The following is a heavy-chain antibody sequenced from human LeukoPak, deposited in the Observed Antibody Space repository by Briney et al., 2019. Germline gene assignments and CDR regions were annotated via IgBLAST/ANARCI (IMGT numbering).Heavy chain of an antibody. Sequence: GASVKVSCKASGYTFTDYYMHWVRQAPGQGLERMGWINPNSGVTHYAQKFQGRVTITRDTSASTAYMELSSLRSEDTAVYYCARGGPMVRGVMGYWGQGTLVTVSS. CDR3: ARGGPMVRGVMGY. CDR2: INPNSGVT. CDR1: GYTFTDYY. D-gene: IGHD3-10*01. J-gene: IGHJ4*02. V-gene: IGHV1-2*02.